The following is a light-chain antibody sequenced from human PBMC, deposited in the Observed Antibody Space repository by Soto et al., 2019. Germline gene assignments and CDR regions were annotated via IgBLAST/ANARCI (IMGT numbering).Light chain of an antibody. J-gene: IGKJ1*01. Sequence: EIVLTQSPGTLSLSRGERVTLSCRASQSVNSSYLAWYQHKPGQAPRLLIYGASTRATGIPDRFSGSGSGTDFTLTIARLETGAFAVYYCQQYGNSPQPFGQGTKVDIK. V-gene: IGKV3-20*01. CDR1: QSVNSSY. CDR2: GAS. CDR3: QQYGNSPQP.